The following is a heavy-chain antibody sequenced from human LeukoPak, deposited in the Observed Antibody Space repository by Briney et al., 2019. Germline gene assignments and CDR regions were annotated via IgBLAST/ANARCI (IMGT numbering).Heavy chain of an antibody. CDR2: IYYSGST. V-gene: IGHV4-39*01. Sequence: SGTLSLTCTVSGCSLSSCSYYWGWIPQPPGKGLEWFMSIYYSGSTYYNPSLKSRVTISVDTSKNKFSLKLRSVTAADTAVYYCARHPCSGGSCPLDYYYYYGMDVWGQGTTVTVSS. CDR3: ARHPCSGGSCPLDYYYYYGMDV. CDR1: GCSLSSCSYY. J-gene: IGHJ6*02. D-gene: IGHD2-15*01.